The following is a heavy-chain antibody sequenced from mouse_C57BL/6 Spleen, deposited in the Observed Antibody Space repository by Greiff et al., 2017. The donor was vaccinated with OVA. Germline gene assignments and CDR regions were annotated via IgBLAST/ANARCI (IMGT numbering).Heavy chain of an antibody. D-gene: IGHD1-1*01. V-gene: IGHV5-17*01. J-gene: IGHJ4*01. CDR1: GFTFSDYG. CDR2: ISSGSSTI. CDR3: ARQFYYGSSYGYAMDY. Sequence: EVQGVESGGGLVKPGGSLKLSCAASGFTFSDYGMHWVRQAPEKGLEWVAYISSGSSTISYAATVKGRFTISRDNGKNTLFLQMTSLRSEDTAMYYCARQFYYGSSYGYAMDYWGQGTSVTVSS.